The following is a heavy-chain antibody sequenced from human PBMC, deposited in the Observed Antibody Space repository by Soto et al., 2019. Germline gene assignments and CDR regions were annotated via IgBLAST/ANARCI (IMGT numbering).Heavy chain of an antibody. V-gene: IGHV3-23*01. CDR2: ISATDVPT. J-gene: IGHJ1*01. CDR1: GFSPSSYA. Sequence: GEFRTLAGAASGFSPSSYAIGCVRQAPGKGVGWVSIISATDVPTYYANSVKGHFIIARDDSRRTLFPQINSLRADDTLVYYCVKDGYLGSSGQVDLCGHATRVT. CDR3: VKDGYLGSSGQVDL. D-gene: IGHD3-10*01.